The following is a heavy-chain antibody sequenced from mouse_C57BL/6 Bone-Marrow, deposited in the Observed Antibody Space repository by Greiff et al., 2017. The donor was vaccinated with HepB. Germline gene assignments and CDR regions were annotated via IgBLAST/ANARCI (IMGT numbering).Heavy chain of an antibody. CDR1: GFTFSDYG. CDR3: ARDLY. CDR2: ISSGSSTI. V-gene: IGHV5-17*01. Sequence: EVKLVESGGGLVKPGGSLKLSCAASGFTFSDYGMHWVRQAPEKGLEWVAYISSGSSTIYYADTVKGRFTISRDNAKNTLFLQMTSLRSEDTAMYYCARDLYWGQGTLVTVSA. J-gene: IGHJ3*01.